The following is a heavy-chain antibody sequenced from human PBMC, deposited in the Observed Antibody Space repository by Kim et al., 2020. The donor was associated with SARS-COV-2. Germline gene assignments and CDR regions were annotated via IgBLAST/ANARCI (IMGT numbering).Heavy chain of an antibody. V-gene: IGHV3-7*01. J-gene: IGHJ4*02. D-gene: IGHD5-12*01. CDR3: ARGGRYSFEY. CDR2: LNQDGSDK. Sequence: GGSLRLSCAASGFTFSDYWMRWVRHSPGKGLEWVADLNQDGSDKHYMESVKGRFTISRDNAKNSLFLQMDSLRAEDAALYYCARGGRYSFEYWSQGTLVTVSS. CDR1: GFTFSDYW.